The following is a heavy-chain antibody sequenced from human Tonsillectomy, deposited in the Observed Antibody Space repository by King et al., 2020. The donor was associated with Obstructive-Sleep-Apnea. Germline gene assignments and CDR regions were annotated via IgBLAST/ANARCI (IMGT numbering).Heavy chain of an antibody. CDR3: AKEGGGSGVYWVDS. J-gene: IGHJ5*01. CDR1: GFTFDSYA. D-gene: IGHD3-10*01. Sequence: QLVQSGGGLVQPGGSLRLSCAASGFTFDSYAMSWVRQAPGKGLEWVSAITSRGTTFYSDPGKGRFTMSRDNSKYTVDLQVNSLRAEDTAFYYCAKEGGGSGVYWVDSWGQGTLVTVSS. CDR2: ITSRGTT. V-gene: IGHV3-23*04.